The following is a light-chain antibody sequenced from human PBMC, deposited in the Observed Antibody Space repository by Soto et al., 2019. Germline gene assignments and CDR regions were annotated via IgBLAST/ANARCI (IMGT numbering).Light chain of an antibody. CDR2: EVS. Sequence: QSVLTQPASVSGSPGQSITISCTGTSSDVGSYNLVSWYQQHPGKAPKLMIYEVSKRPSGVSNRFSGSKSGNTASLTISGLQVEDKADYYCCSYAGSSTLFGTGTKVTVL. CDR1: SSDVGSYNL. J-gene: IGLJ1*01. V-gene: IGLV2-23*02. CDR3: CSYAGSSTL.